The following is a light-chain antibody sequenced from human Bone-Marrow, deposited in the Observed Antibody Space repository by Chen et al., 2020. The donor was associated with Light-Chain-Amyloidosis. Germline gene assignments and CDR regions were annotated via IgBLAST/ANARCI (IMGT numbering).Light chain of an antibody. V-gene: IGLV2-11*01. Sequence: QFSLSQPCSAVGSSGTSVTISYTGTSSDVGAYNYVSWYQQPPDKAPELILYDVNKRHSGVPDRFSGSKSGNTASLTISGLQAEDEGDYYCGSYTGRYSVVFGGGTKLTVL. CDR3: GSYTGRYSVV. CDR1: SSDVGAYNY. CDR2: DVN. J-gene: IGLJ2*01.